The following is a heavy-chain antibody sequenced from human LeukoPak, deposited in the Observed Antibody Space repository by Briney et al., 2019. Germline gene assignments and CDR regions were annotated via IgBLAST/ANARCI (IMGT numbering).Heavy chain of an antibody. CDR2: ISYDGSNK. Sequence: GRSLRLSCAASGFTFSSYGMHWVRQAPGKGLEWVAVISYDGSNKYYADSVKGRFTISRDNSKNTLYLQMNSLRAEDTAVYYCASKYSSSWYYSFFRRHYYYGMDVWGQGTTVTVSS. D-gene: IGHD6-13*01. CDR1: GFTFSSYG. V-gene: IGHV3-30*03. CDR3: ASKYSSSWYYSFFRRHYYYGMDV. J-gene: IGHJ6*02.